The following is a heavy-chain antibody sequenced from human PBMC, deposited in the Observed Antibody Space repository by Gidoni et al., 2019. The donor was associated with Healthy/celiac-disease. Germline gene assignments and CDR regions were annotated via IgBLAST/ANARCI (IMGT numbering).Heavy chain of an antibody. CDR2: ISYDGSNK. CDR1: GFTFSSYA. CDR3: AREHTVQGDY. Sequence: QVQLVEPGGGVVQPGRSLRLSCAASGFTFSSYAMHWVRQAPGKGLEWVAVISYDGSNKYYADSVKGRFTISRDNSKNTLYLQMNSLRAEDTAVYYCAREHTVQGDYWGQGTLVTVSS. V-gene: IGHV3-30-3*01. J-gene: IGHJ4*02.